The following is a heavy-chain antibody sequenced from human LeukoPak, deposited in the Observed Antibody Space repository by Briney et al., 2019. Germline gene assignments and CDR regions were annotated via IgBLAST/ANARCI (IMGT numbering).Heavy chain of an antibody. D-gene: IGHD2-15*01. CDR2: IYYSGST. J-gene: IGHJ6*03. V-gene: IGHV4-59*01. Sequence: PSETLSLTCTVSGGSISSYYWSWIRQPPGKGLEWIGYIYYSGSTNYNPSLKSRVTISVDTSKNQFSLKLSSVTAADTAVYYCAGDIAHYMDVWGKGTTVTVSS. CDR1: GGSISSYY. CDR3: AGDIAHYMDV.